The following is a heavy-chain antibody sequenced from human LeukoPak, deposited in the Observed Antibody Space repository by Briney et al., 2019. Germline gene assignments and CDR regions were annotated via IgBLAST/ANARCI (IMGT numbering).Heavy chain of an antibody. CDR3: AREVKGGSSTRDY. Sequence: GGSLRLSCAASGFTFSRYWMNWVRQAPGKGLEWVSYISSSGSTIYYADSVKGRFTISRDNAKNSLYLQMNSLRAEDTAVYYCAREVKGGSSTRDYWGQGTLVTVSS. J-gene: IGHJ4*02. CDR1: GFTFSRYW. D-gene: IGHD1-26*01. CDR2: ISSSGSTI. V-gene: IGHV3-48*03.